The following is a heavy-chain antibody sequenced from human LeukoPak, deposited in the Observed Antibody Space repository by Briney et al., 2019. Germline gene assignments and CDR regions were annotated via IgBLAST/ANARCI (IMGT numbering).Heavy chain of an antibody. V-gene: IGHV4-39*01. J-gene: IGHJ4*02. CDR3: ARLEAAGGSGSYYNPENEGYYFDY. CDR2: IYYSGST. D-gene: IGHD3-10*01. Sequence: SETLSLTCAVYGGSFSSSSYYWGWIRQPPGKGLEWIGSIYYSGSTYYNPSLKSRVTISVDTSKNQFSLKLSSVTAADTAVYYCARLEAAGGSGSYYNPENEGYYFDYWGQGTLVTVSS. CDR1: GGSFSSSSYY.